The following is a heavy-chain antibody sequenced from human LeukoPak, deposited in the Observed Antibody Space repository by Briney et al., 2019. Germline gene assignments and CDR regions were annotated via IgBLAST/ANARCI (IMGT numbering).Heavy chain of an antibody. Sequence: GGSLRLSCAASGFTFSSYWMHWVRQAPGKGLVWVSRINSDGSSTSYADSVKGRFTISRDNSKNTLYLQMNSLRAEDTAVYYCAKDRRLVEMATGIGYWGQGTLVTVSS. D-gene: IGHD5-24*01. CDR3: AKDRRLVEMATGIGY. CDR2: INSDGSST. J-gene: IGHJ4*02. V-gene: IGHV3-74*01. CDR1: GFTFSSYW.